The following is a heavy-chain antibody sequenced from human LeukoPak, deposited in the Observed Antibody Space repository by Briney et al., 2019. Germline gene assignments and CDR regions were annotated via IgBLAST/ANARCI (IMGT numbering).Heavy chain of an antibody. J-gene: IGHJ4*02. CDR3: ARAQSGYPPDY. CDR1: GFTFSDYT. V-gene: IGHV3-30-3*01. Sequence: GGSLRLSCAASGFTFSDYTLHWVRQAPGKGLEWVALMSYDGNTKYYADSVKGRFTVSRDNPKNTLYVQMNSLRAEDTAVYYCARAQSGYPPDYWGQGTLVAASS. CDR2: MSYDGNTK. D-gene: IGHD3-9*01.